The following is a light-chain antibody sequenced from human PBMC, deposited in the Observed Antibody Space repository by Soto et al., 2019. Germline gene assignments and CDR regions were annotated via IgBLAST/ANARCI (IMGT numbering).Light chain of an antibody. CDR2: EVS. J-gene: IGLJ3*02. CDR1: NSDIGGYNF. CDR3: SSYSSSNSWV. V-gene: IGLV2-14*01. Sequence: QSALTQPASVSGSPGQSLTISCTGSNSDIGGYNFVSWYQQHPGKAPKLMIYEVSNRPSGVSSRFSGAKSGNTASLTISGLQADDEADYYCSSYSSSNSWVFGGGTKLTVL.